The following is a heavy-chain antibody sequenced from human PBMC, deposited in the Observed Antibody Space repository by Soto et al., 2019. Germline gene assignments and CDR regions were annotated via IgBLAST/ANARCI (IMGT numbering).Heavy chain of an antibody. V-gene: IGHV3-21*01. Sequence: PGGSLRLSCAASGFTFSSYSMNWVRQAPGKGLEWVSSISSSSSYIYYADSVKGRFTISRDNAKNSLYLQMNSLRAEDTALYFCARAPYYYDSRGYYAYWGQGTLVTVSS. D-gene: IGHD3-22*01. J-gene: IGHJ4*02. CDR2: ISSSSSYI. CDR1: GFTFSSYS. CDR3: ARAPYYYDSRGYYAY.